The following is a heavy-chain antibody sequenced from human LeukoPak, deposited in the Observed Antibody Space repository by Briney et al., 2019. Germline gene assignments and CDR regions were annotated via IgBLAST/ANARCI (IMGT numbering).Heavy chain of an antibody. CDR1: GFTFSSYA. D-gene: IGHD3-22*01. J-gene: IGHJ4*02. CDR3: ANSPVMYYYDSSGYYPDY. V-gene: IGHV3-23*01. Sequence: GGSLRLSCAASGFTFSSYAMSWVRQAPGKGLEGVSAISGSGGSKYYADPVKGRFTISRDNSKNTLYLQMNGLRAEDAAVYYCANSPVMYYYDSSGYYPDYWGQGTLVTVSS. CDR2: ISGSGGSK.